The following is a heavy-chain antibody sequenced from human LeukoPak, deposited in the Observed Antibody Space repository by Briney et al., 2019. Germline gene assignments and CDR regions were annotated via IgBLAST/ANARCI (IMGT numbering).Heavy chain of an antibody. CDR3: AKRQVPDY. J-gene: IGHJ4*02. CDR1: GFTVSSNY. Sequence: GGSLRLSCVASGFTVSSNYMSWVRQAPGKGLEWISGISGSGDSTKYADSVKGRLTISRDNSKNTLYLQMNSLRADDTAVYYCAKRQVPDYWGQGTLVTVSS. V-gene: IGHV3-23*01. D-gene: IGHD1-1*01. CDR2: ISGSGDST.